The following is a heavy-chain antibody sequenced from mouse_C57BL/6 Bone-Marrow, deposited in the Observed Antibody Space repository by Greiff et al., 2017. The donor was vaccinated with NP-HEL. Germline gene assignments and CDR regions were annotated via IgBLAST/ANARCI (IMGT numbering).Heavy chain of an antibody. D-gene: IGHD2-10*02. V-gene: IGHV1-63*01. CDR3: ARGYDLDY. Sequence: VQLQESGAELVRPGTSVKMSCKASGYTFTNYWIGWAKQRPGHGLEWIGDIYPGGGYTNYNEKFKGKATLTADKSSSTAYMQFSSLTSEDSAIYYCARGYDLDYWGQGTTLTVSS. J-gene: IGHJ2*01. CDR2: IYPGGGYT. CDR1: GYTFTNYW.